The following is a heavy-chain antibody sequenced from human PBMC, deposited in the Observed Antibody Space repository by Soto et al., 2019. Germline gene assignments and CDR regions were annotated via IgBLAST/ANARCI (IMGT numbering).Heavy chain of an antibody. CDR1: GYTFTSYD. V-gene: IGHV1-8*01. D-gene: IGHD4-17*01. J-gene: IGHJ2*01. Sequence: QVQLVQNGAEVKKPGASVKVSCKASGYTFTSYDINWVRQATGQGLEWMGWMNPNSGNTGYAQKFQGRVTLTRNTSISTAYLELSSLRSEDTAVYYCARLYGDMSWWYFDLWGRGTLVTVSS. CDR2: MNPNSGNT. CDR3: ARLYGDMSWWYFDL.